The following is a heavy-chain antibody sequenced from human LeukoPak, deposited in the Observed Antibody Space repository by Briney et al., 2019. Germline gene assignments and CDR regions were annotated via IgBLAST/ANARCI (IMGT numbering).Heavy chain of an antibody. CDR3: ARGSGSSGYYGMDV. CDR1: GYSFSTYW. Sequence: GESLKISRKGSGYSFSTYWINWVRQTPGKGPEWMGRINPSDSYTKYSPSFQGHVTISTDKSINTVHLQWSSLKASDTATYYCARGSGSSGYYGMDVWGKGTTVTVSS. V-gene: IGHV5-10-1*01. CDR2: INPSDSYT. D-gene: IGHD3-10*01. J-gene: IGHJ6*04.